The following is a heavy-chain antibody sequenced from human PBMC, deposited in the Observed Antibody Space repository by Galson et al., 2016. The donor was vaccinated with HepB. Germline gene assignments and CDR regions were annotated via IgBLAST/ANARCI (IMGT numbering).Heavy chain of an antibody. Sequence: SLRLSCAASGFTFSSYSMNWVRQAPGKGLEWISYISSSSSTIYYADSVKGRFTISRDNAKNSLYLQMNSLRAEDTAVYYCAREYYDFWGGYYLYRSDPMDVWGKGTTVTVSS. D-gene: IGHD3-3*01. CDR3: AREYYDFWGGYYLYRSDPMDV. J-gene: IGHJ6*04. CDR2: ISSSSSTI. CDR1: GFTFSSYS. V-gene: IGHV3-48*01.